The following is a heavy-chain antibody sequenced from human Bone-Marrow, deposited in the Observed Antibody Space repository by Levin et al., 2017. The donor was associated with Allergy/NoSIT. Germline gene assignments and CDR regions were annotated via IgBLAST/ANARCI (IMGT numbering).Heavy chain of an antibody. CDR2: IYYSGNT. V-gene: IGHV4-30-2*01. Sequence: SQTLSLTCAVSGGSISTTGFVWNWIRQPPGKSLEWIGYIYYSGNTFYNPSLKSRVTISADVSKNQFSLTVTSVAAADTAIYFCASSQAHDAFDIWGQGTMVTVS. CDR3: ASSQAHDAFDI. CDR1: GGSISTTGFV. J-gene: IGHJ3*02.